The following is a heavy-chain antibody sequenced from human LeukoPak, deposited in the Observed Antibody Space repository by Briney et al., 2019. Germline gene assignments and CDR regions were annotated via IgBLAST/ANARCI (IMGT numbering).Heavy chain of an antibody. J-gene: IGHJ4*02. V-gene: IGHV3-11*01. CDR1: GFNFSDHD. D-gene: IGHD3-22*01. CDR2: ISRSGTTK. CDR3: AREGRGYYGDFDY. Sequence: GSLRLSCAASGFNFSDHDMDWIRQAPGEGLEWISYISRSGTTKYYADSVKGRFTISRDNADNSLYLQLNSLRAEDTAVYYCAREGRGYYGDFDYWGQGTLVTVSS.